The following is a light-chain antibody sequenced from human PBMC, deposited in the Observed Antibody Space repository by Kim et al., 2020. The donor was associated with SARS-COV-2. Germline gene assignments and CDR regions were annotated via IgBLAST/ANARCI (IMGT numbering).Light chain of an antibody. CDR1: RSDVGTYNL. CDR2: EVT. CDR3: CSYAGSSTWV. Sequence: QSVLTQPASVSGSPGQSITISCTGSRSDVGTYNLVSWYQQYPGKAPKVMIYEVTKRPSGVSYRFSGSKSGITASLTISGLQAGDEADYYCCSYAGSSTWVFGGGTQLTVL. V-gene: IGLV2-23*02. J-gene: IGLJ3*02.